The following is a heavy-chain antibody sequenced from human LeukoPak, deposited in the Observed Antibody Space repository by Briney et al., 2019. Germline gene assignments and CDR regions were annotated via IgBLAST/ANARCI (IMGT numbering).Heavy chain of an antibody. CDR1: GFTFSSYW. V-gene: IGHV3-7*01. CDR3: AREGAWHQLMLANAFDI. Sequence: GGSLRLSCAASGFTFSSYWMTWVRQAPGKGLEWVANMRQDGSEKYYVDSVKGRFTISRDNARNSLYLYMIGLRVEDTAVYYCAREGAWHQLMLANAFDIWGQGTMVTVSS. D-gene: IGHD1-1*01. CDR2: MRQDGSEK. J-gene: IGHJ3*02.